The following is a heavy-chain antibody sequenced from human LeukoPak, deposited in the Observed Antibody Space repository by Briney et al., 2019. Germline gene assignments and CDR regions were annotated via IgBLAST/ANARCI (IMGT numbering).Heavy chain of an antibody. CDR2: ISGSGSGGST. CDR1: GFTFSSSA. J-gene: IGHJ4*02. D-gene: IGHD6-19*01. CDR3: ATQQWLVSDFDY. Sequence: GGSLRLSCAASGFTFSSSAMSWVRQAPGKGLEWVSSISGSGSGGSTYYADSVKGRFTISRDNSKNTLYLQMNSLRAEDTAVYYCATQQWLVSDFDYWGQRTLVTVSS. V-gene: IGHV3-23*01.